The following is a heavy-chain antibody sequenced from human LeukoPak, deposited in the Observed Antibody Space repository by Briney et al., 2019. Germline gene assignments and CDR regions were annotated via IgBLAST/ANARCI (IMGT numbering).Heavy chain of an antibody. V-gene: IGHV4-34*01. Sequence: SETLSLTCAVYGGSFSGYYWSWIRQPPGKGLEWIGEINHSGSTNYNPSLKSRVTISVDTSKNQFSLKLSSVTAAGTAVYYCARREWEFLDWGQGTLVTVSS. CDR3: ARREWEFLD. CDR2: INHSGST. CDR1: GGSFSGYY. J-gene: IGHJ4*02. D-gene: IGHD1-26*01.